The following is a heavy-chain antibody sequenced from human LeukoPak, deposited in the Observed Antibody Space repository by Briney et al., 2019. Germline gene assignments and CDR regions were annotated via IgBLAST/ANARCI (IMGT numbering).Heavy chain of an antibody. D-gene: IGHD1-26*01. CDR2: IYTSGST. CDR3: ARVVPEGWSGSYRVVDY. J-gene: IGHJ4*02. V-gene: IGHV4-61*02. Sequence: SETLSLTCTVSGGSISSGSYYWSWIRQPAGKGLEWIGRIYTSGSTNYNPSLKSRVTISVDTYKNQFSLKLSSVTAADTAVYYCARVVPEGWSGSYRVVDYWGQGTLVTVSS. CDR1: GGSISSGSYY.